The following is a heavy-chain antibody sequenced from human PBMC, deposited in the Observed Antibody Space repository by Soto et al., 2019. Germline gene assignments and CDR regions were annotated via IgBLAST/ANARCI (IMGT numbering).Heavy chain of an antibody. J-gene: IGHJ6*02. V-gene: IGHV4-59*01. Sequence: QVQLQESGPGLVKPSETLSLTCTVSGDSISTYYWSWIRQPPGKGLEWIGYLYDSGSTHYNPSLKHRVTISVDTSKNQFSLKLTSVTAADTAVYYCARENYYGSGTYFRLDVWGQGTRVTVSS. CDR1: GDSISTYY. CDR2: LYDSGST. CDR3: ARENYYGSGTYFRLDV. D-gene: IGHD3-10*01.